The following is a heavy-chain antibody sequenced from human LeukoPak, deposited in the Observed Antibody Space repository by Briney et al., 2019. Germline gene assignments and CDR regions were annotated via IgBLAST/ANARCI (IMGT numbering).Heavy chain of an antibody. CDR1: GFTFSSYW. CDR2: INSDGSST. Sequence: GGSLRLSCAASGFTFSSYWMHRVRQAPGKGLVWVSRINSDGSSTSYADSMKGRFTISRDNAKNTLYLQMNSLRAEGTAVYYCARDPNNYYYYYMDVWGKGTTVTVSS. J-gene: IGHJ6*03. D-gene: IGHD2/OR15-2a*01. CDR3: ARDPNNYYYYYMDV. V-gene: IGHV3-74*01.